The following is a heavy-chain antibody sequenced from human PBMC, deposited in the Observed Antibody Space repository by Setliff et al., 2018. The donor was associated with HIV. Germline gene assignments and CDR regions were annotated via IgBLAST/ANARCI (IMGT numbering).Heavy chain of an antibody. Sequence: SVKVSCKASGFTFTSSAMQWVRQARGQRLEWIGWIVVGSGNTNYAQKFQERVTITRDISTSTAYMELSSLRSEDTAVYYCAADLGAVLWFGEFGFDPWGQGTLVTVSS. D-gene: IGHD3-10*01. CDR1: GFTFTSSA. CDR3: AADLGAVLWFGEFGFDP. V-gene: IGHV1-58*02. J-gene: IGHJ5*02. CDR2: IVVGSGNT.